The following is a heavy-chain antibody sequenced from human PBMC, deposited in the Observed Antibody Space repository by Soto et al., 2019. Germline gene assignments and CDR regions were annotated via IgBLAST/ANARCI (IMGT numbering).Heavy chain of an antibody. V-gene: IGHV3-23*01. CDR3: ARDPAGPTRGSSWSFVL. CDR1: GFTFSSYA. Sequence: EVQLLESGGGLVQPGGSLRLSCAASGFTFSSYAVSWVRQAPGKGLEWVSAISGDGGRTYYADSVEGRFTVSRDNSKSLVYLQMNSLRVDDTAVYYGARDPAGPTRGSSWSFVLGGGGTRSIAPQ. J-gene: IGHJ2*01. D-gene: IGHD2-2*01. CDR2: ISGDGGRT.